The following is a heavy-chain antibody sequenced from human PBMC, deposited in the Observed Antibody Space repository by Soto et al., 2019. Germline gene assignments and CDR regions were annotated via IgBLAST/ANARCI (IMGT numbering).Heavy chain of an antibody. CDR3: AIDIGRINRTPAHTLDI. CDR2: INPSGRST. D-gene: IGHD1-7*01. J-gene: IGHJ3*02. Sequence: ALGTVTGKASGGTFSCYSISAVRQNPRQGLEWMGMINPSGRSTSYAQKFQGRVTMTRDKSTSTVYMKLSSLRTDDTAVYYCAIDIGRINRTPAHTLDIW. V-gene: IGHV1-46*01. CDR1: GGTFSCYS.